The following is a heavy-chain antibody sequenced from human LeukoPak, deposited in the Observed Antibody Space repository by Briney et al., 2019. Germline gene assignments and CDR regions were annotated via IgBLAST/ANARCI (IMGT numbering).Heavy chain of an antibody. CDR2: IYYSGST. Sequence: SETLSLTCTVSGGSISSSSYYWSWIRQPPGKGLEWIGYIYYSGSTNYNPSLKSRVTISVDTSKNQFSLKLSSVTAADTAVYYCARAYDSSGYPFDYWGQGTLVTVSS. J-gene: IGHJ4*02. V-gene: IGHV4-61*01. D-gene: IGHD3-22*01. CDR3: ARAYDSSGYPFDY. CDR1: GGSISSSSYY.